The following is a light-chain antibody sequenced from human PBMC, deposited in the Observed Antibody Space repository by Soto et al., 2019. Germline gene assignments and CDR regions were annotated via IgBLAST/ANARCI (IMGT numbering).Light chain of an antibody. J-gene: IGLJ1*01. CDR3: TSYRITTTLGV. CDR1: SSDVGFADY. Sequence: QSALTQPASVSGSPGQSITISCTGTSSDVGFADYVSWYQQHPGNAPKLLIYEVSHRPSGVSSRFSGSKSGNTASLTISGLQAEDEADYYCTSYRITTTLGVFGSGTKVTVL. CDR2: EVS. V-gene: IGLV2-14*01.